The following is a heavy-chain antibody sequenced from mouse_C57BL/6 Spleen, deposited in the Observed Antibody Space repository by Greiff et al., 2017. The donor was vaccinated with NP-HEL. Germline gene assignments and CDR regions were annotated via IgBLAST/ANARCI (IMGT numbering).Heavy chain of an antibody. D-gene: IGHD6-1*01. V-gene: IGHV7-3*01. Sequence: EVKLMESGGGLVQPGGSLSLSCAASGFTFTDYYMSWVRQPPGKALEWLGFIRNKANGYTTGYSASVKGRFTISRDNSQSILYLQMNALRAEASATYYCARYECFLSRGEYYFDYWGQGTTLTVSS. CDR1: GFTFTDYY. CDR3: ARYECFLSRGEYYFDY. J-gene: IGHJ2*01. CDR2: IRNKANGYTT.